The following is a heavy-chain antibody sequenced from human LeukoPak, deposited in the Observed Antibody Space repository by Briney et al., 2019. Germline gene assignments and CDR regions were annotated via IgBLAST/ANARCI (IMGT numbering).Heavy chain of an antibody. J-gene: IGHJ4*02. CDR3: AKVPAADYPGVYYFDY. CDR2: ISCSGGST. Sequence: GGALRLSCAASVFIFSNYGMNWVRQPPGKGLEWVSGISCSGGSTYSADSVKGRFIISRDNSKNMLYLQMNSLRAEDTAVYYCAKVPAADYPGVYYFDYWGQGTLVTVSS. CDR1: VFIFSNYG. V-gene: IGHV3-23*01. D-gene: IGHD4-11*01.